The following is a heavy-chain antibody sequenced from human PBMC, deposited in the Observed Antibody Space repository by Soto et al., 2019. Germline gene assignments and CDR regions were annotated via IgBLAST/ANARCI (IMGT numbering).Heavy chain of an antibody. CDR2: IYPGDSES. J-gene: IGHJ3*02. Sequence: EVQLVQSGAEVKKPGESLRISCKASGYSFSSYWIGWVRQMPGKGLEWMGVIYPGDSESRYSPSFQGQVTISADTSISTAYLQWNSLKASDTDTYYCARPVVASLRDAFDIWGQGTMVTVSS. CDR1: GYSFSSYW. CDR3: ARPVVASLRDAFDI. V-gene: IGHV5-51*03. D-gene: IGHD2-15*01.